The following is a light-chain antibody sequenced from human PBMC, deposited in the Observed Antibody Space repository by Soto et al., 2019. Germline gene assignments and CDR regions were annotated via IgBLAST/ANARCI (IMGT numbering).Light chain of an antibody. Sequence: QSVLTQPPSASGSPGQSVTISCTGTSSDVGAYKFVSWYQLHPGKAPKLMIYEVNVRPSGVPDRFSGSKSGTTASLTVSGLQVEDEADYYCSSYGGRSNVVFGGGTKLTVL. CDR1: SSDVGAYKF. J-gene: IGLJ2*01. CDR2: EVN. CDR3: SSYGGRSNVV. V-gene: IGLV2-8*01.